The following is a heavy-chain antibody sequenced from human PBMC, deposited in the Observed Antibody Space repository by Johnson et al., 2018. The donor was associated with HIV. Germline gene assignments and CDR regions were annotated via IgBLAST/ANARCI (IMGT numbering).Heavy chain of an antibody. CDR2: MSYDGSKT. V-gene: IGHV3-30*03. Sequence: QVQLVESGGGVVQPGRSLRLSCVASGFTLSTYGMHWVRQAPGKGLEWVAVMSYDGSKTYYGDSVKGRFTISRDNSKNTLYLQMNSLRAEDTAVYYCARDRPITMDPRGAFDIWGQGTMVTVSS. J-gene: IGHJ3*02. D-gene: IGHD3-10*01. CDR1: GFTLSTYG. CDR3: ARDRPITMDPRGAFDI.